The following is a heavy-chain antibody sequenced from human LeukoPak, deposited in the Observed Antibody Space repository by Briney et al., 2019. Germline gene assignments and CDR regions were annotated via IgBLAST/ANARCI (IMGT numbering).Heavy chain of an antibody. V-gene: IGHV3-48*03. CDR3: AREYSSSPLFDY. J-gene: IGHJ4*02. CDR2: ISSSGSTI. Sequence: GGSLRLSCAASGFTFSSFEMNWVRQPPGKGLEWLSYISSSGSTIYYADSVEGRFTISRDNAKNSVYLQMNSLRAEDTAVYYCAREYSSSPLFDYWGQGTLVSVSS. CDR1: GFTFSSFE. D-gene: IGHD6-13*01.